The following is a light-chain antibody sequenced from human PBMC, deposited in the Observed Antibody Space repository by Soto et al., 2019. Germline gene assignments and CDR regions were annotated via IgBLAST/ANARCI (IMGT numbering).Light chain of an antibody. Sequence: QSALTQPPSASGSPGQSVAISCTGTSRDVGGQNYVSWYQQHPGKAPKLIIYAVSNRPSGVPDRFSGSKSGNTASLTISGLRAEDEADYYCYSHAGNNNYVFGTGTKVTVL. V-gene: IGLV2-8*01. CDR2: AVS. J-gene: IGLJ1*01. CDR1: SRDVGGQNY. CDR3: YSHAGNNNYV.